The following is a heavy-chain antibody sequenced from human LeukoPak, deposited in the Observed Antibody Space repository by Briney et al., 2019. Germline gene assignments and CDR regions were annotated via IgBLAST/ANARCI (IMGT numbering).Heavy chain of an antibody. Sequence: SVKVSCKASGGTFSSYAISWVRQAPGQGLEWMGGIIPIFGTANYAQKFQGRVTITADESTSTAYMELSSLRSEDTAVYYCARGWLAETTVVTPYNYWGQGTLVTVSS. CDR2: IIPIFGTA. V-gene: IGHV1-69*13. D-gene: IGHD2-21*02. J-gene: IGHJ4*02. CDR1: GGTFSSYA. CDR3: ARGWLAETTVVTPYNY.